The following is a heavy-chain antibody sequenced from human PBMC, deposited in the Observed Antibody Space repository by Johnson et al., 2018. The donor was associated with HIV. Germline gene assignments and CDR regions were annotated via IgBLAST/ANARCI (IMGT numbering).Heavy chain of an antibody. CDR1: GFTFSSYA. CDR3: AKARSLLDYGGFDAFDI. CDR2: ISYDGSNK. V-gene: IGHV3-30-3*01. J-gene: IGHJ3*02. D-gene: IGHD4-23*01. Sequence: QVQLVESGGGVVQPGRSLRLSCAAPGFTFSSYAIHWVRQAPGKGLEWVAVISYDGSNKYYADSVKGRFTISRDNSKNTLSLQMNSLRVEDTAMYYCAKARSLLDYGGFDAFDIWGQGTLVIVSS.